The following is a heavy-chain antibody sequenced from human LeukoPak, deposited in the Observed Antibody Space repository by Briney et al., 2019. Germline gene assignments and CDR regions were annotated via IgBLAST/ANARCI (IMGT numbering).Heavy chain of an antibody. CDR2: IKQDGSEK. V-gene: IGHV3-7*01. Sequence: PGGSLRLSCAASGFTFSSYWMSWVRQAPGKGLEWVANIKQDGSEKYYVDSVKGRFTISRDNAKNSLYLQMNSLRAEDTAVYYCARDEHYHDSSGYSNWFDPWGQGTLVTVSS. J-gene: IGHJ5*02. CDR3: ARDEHYHDSSGYSNWFDP. D-gene: IGHD3-22*01. CDR1: GFTFSSYW.